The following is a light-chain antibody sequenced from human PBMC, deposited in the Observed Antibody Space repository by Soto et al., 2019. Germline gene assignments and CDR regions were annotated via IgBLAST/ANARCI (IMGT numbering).Light chain of an antibody. CDR3: HQTDSIPET. CDR2: AAS. J-gene: IGKJ1*01. V-gene: IGKV1-39*01. Sequence: DIQMTQSPSSLSASVGDRVTITCRASQSISSFLNWYQQKPGKAPKLLIYAASSLQSGVPSRFSGSGSGTDFTLTISSLKPEDFATYYCHQTDSIPETFGQGTKVEIK. CDR1: QSISSF.